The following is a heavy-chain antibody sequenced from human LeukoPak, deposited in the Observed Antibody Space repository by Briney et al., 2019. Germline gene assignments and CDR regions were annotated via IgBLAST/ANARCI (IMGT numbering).Heavy chain of an antibody. CDR1: GGSISRYY. CDR3: ARETSQKGAHYMDV. Sequence: SETLSLTCTVSGGSISRYYLSWIRQPPGKVLDDIGCIYYSGYTNYNPSLKSRVTISVDNSKNQFSLKLRSVPAADTAVYYCARETSQKGAHYMDVWGKGTTVTISS. CDR2: IYYSGYT. V-gene: IGHV4-59*01. D-gene: IGHD3-16*01. J-gene: IGHJ6*03.